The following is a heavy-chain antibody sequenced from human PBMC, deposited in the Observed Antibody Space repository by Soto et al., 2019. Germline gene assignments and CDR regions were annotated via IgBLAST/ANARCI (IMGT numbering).Heavy chain of an antibody. V-gene: IGHV3-23*01. D-gene: IGHD3-10*01. CDR1: GFTFSSYA. J-gene: IGHJ6*02. CDR3: AKGGWFGEDGIDF. CDR2: ISGSGCST. Sequence: GGSLRLSCAASGFTFSSYAMSWVRQAPGKGVEWVSAISGSGCSTYYADSVKGGFTISRDNSENTMYLQMHSLRAEDTAVYYGAKGGWFGEDGIDFWGQGTTVTVSS.